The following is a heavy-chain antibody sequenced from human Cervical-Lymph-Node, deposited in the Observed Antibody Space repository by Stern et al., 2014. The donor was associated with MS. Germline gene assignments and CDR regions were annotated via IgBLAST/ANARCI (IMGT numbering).Heavy chain of an antibody. CDR3: ARGPPSQPLNY. D-gene: IGHD1-14*01. CDR1: GGSLSRYN. V-gene: IGHV1-69*05. J-gene: IGHJ4*02. CDR2: GLPLFRSA. Sequence: QDQLVQSGPDVKKPGSSVKISCKASGGSLSRYNITLVRQAPGLGVWYIGGGLPLFRSATYPPQFRDSLTITPGGSPRPAFMGLSSPLLEDTAVYYCARGPPSQPLNYWGQGTLVTVSS.